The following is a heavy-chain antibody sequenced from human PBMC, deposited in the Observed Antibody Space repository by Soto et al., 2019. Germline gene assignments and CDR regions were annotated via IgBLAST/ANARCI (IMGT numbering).Heavy chain of an antibody. CDR3: ARQWELSGYYYGMDV. Sequence: QVQLVQSGAEVKKRGASVKVSCKASGYTFTSYDINWVRQATGQGLEWMGWKNPNSGNTGYAQKFQGRVTMTRDTSISTAYMELSSLRSEDTAVYYCARQWELSGYYYGMDVWGQGTTVTVSS. CDR1: GYTFTSYD. CDR2: KNPNSGNT. V-gene: IGHV1-8*01. J-gene: IGHJ6*02. D-gene: IGHD1-26*01.